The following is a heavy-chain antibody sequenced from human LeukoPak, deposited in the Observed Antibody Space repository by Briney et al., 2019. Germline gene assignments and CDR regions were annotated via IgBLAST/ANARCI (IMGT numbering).Heavy chain of an antibody. Sequence: SQTLSLTCTVSGGSISSGGYYWSWIRQHPGKGLEWIGYIYYSGSTYYNPSLKSRVTISVDTSKNQFSLKLSSVTAADTAVYYCARGMYSSGWDIHMVYWGQGSLVTVSS. CDR3: ARGMYSSGWDIHMVY. V-gene: IGHV4-31*03. D-gene: IGHD6-19*01. CDR2: IYYSGST. J-gene: IGHJ4*02. CDR1: GGSISSGGYY.